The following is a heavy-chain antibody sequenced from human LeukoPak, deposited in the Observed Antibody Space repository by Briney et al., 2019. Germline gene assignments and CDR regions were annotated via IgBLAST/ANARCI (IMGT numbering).Heavy chain of an antibody. D-gene: IGHD4-17*01. J-gene: IGHJ4*02. CDR1: GFTFSSYT. Sequence: GGSLRLSCAASGFTFSSYTMHWVRQAPGKGLEWVSSISTSSSYIYYADSVKGRFTISRDNAKNSLYLQMNSLRAEDTAVYYCARDLSVTTEDYWGQGTLVTVSS. V-gene: IGHV3-21*01. CDR2: ISTSSSYI. CDR3: ARDLSVTTEDY.